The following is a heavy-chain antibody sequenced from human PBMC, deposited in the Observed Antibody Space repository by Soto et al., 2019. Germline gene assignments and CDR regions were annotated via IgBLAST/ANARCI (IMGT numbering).Heavy chain of an antibody. J-gene: IGHJ4*02. CDR3: ARGDYQYSIDY. D-gene: IGHD2-2*01. CDR1: GDSMTSGDYS. CDR2: IYRTGNT. V-gene: IGHV4-30-2*01. Sequence: SETLSLTCTVSGDSMTSGDYSWSWIRQPPGEGLEWLGYIYRTGNTHYSPSLKSRVSISQDRSKNQFSLELTSVTAADTAVYYCARGDYQYSIDYWGQGTLVTVSS.